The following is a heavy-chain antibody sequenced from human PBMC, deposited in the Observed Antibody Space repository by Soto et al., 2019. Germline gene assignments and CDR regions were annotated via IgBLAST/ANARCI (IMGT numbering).Heavy chain of an antibody. CDR1: GFTFSSYG. Sequence: QVQLVESGGGVVQPGRSLRLSCAVSGFTFSSYGMNWVRQAPGKGLEWVAAIYYDGSNKYYADSVRGRFTISRDYFKNTLYLHMNSLRAEDTAVYYCARDSKDDSSGYYAGFDYWGQGTLVTVSS. CDR2: IYYDGSNK. D-gene: IGHD3-22*01. CDR3: ARDSKDDSSGYYAGFDY. V-gene: IGHV3-33*01. J-gene: IGHJ4*02.